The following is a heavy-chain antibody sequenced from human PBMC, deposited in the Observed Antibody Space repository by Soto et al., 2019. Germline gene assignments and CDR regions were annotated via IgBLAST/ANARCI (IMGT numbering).Heavy chain of an antibody. CDR3: ARATGLAASYYYGMDV. J-gene: IGHJ6*02. CDR2: ISSKGGST. CDR1: GFTFSSYA. D-gene: IGHD6-13*01. Sequence: GGSLRLSCAASGFTFSSYAMHWVHQAPGKGLDYVSAISSKGGSTYYANSEKVRFTISRDNSKNTLYLQMGSMRAEDMAVYYCARATGLAASYYYGMDVWGQGTTVTVSS. V-gene: IGHV3-64*01.